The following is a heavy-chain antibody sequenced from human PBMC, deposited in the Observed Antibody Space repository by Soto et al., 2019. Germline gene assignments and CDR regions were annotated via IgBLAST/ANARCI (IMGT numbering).Heavy chain of an antibody. Sequence: QVQLVESGGGVVQPGRSLRLSCAASGFTFNNYGMHWVRQAPGKGLEWVAVIWYDGSYKYNADSVKGRFTISRDTSKNTLYLQMNSLRGEDTAVYHCARGNWDYGYFDYWGQGTLVIVSS. CDR1: GFTFNNYG. J-gene: IGHJ4*02. CDR3: ARGNWDYGYFDY. CDR2: IWYDGSYK. D-gene: IGHD1-7*01. V-gene: IGHV3-33*01.